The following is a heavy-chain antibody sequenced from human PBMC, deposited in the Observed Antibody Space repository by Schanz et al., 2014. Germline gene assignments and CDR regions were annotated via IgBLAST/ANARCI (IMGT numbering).Heavy chain of an antibody. D-gene: IGHD3-16*01. Sequence: QVQLVESGGGVVQPGRSLRLSCAASGFSFSTYAMHWVRQAPGKGLEWVAVILYDGSKTYYADSVKGRFTISRDNSKNTLSLQMNSLRVEDTAVYYCAKGGSSLDDWGQGTLVTVSS. V-gene: IGHV3-30*04. CDR1: GFSFSTYA. CDR2: ILYDGSKT. CDR3: AKGGSSLDD. J-gene: IGHJ4*02.